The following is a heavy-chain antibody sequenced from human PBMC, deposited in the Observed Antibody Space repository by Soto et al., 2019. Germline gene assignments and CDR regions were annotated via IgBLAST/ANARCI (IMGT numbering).Heavy chain of an antibody. CDR1: GFTVSSNY. CDR2: IYSGGST. D-gene: IGHD3-22*01. V-gene: IGHV3-66*01. J-gene: IGHJ4*02. Sequence: GGSLRLSCGGSGFTVSSNYMIWVRQAPGKGLEWVSVIYSGGSTYYAESVKGRFTISRDSSKNTLYLQMNSLRAEDTAVYHCATSSGYYLYYFDYWGQGALVTVSS. CDR3: ATSSGYYLYYFDY.